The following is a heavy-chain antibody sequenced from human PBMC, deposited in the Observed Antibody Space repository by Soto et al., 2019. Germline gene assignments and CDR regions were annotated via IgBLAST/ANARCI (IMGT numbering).Heavy chain of an antibody. CDR1: GFTFSHYW. V-gene: IGHV3-7*01. Sequence: EVQLVDSGGDLVQPGGSLRLSCAASGFTFSHYWMTWVRQAPGKGLEWVANINQDGSVKIYLDSMKGRLTISRDNAQDSLYLQMDSLRAEDTAVYYCGRDPGYGALDYWGQGTLVTVSA. CDR2: INQDGSVK. D-gene: IGHD4-17*01. J-gene: IGHJ4*02. CDR3: GRDPGYGALDY.